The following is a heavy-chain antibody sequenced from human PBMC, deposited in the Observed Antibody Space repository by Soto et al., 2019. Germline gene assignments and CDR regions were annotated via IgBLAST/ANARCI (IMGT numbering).Heavy chain of an antibody. CDR3: ARVSGSYYYGMDV. J-gene: IGHJ6*02. D-gene: IGHD1-26*01. V-gene: IGHV4-4*02. Sequence: QVQLQESGPGLVKPSGTPSLTCAVSGGSISSSNWWSWVRQPPGKGLEWIGEIYHSGSTNYNPSLKCRATISVDKSKNPFALKLSSVTAADTAVYYCARVSGSYYYGMDVWGQGITVTVSS. CDR2: IYHSGST. CDR1: GGSISSSNW.